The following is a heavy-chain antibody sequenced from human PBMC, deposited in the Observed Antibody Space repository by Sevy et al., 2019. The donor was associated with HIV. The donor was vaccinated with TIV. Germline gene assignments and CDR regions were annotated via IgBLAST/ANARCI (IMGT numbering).Heavy chain of an antibody. CDR3: ARAYSNYYYAMDV. CDR2: IYYSGRS. V-gene: IGHV4-59*01. Sequence: SETLSLTCTVSGTSISGYYWSWIRQPPGKGLEGIGYIYYSGRSDYNPSLKSRVTISEDTSKNQFSLKLSSVTAADTAVYYCARAYSNYYYAMDVWGQGTTVTVSS. CDR1: GTSISGYY. J-gene: IGHJ6*02. D-gene: IGHD4-4*01.